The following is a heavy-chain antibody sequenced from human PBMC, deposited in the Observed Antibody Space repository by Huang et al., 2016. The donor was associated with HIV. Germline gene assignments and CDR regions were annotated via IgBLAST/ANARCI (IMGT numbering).Heavy chain of an antibody. J-gene: IGHJ4*02. D-gene: IGHD3-9*01. CDR1: GFMFSNYA. Sequence: EVQLLESGGGLVQPGGSLRLSCAASGFMFSNYAMNWVRQAPWKGLECVSIMSGSGVVTNYADSVKGRFSISRENSKRTLYLQMNSLRAEDTAVYYCVKGMTTGHFYRGAFDYWGQGTLVTVSS. V-gene: IGHV3-23*01. CDR3: VKGMTTGHFYRGAFDY. CDR2: MSGSGVVT.